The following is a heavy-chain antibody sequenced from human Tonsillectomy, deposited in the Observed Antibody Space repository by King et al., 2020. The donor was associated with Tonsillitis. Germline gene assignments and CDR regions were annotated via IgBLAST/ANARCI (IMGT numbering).Heavy chain of an antibody. V-gene: IGHV1-45*02. CDR2: ITPFNGNT. CDR3: AIPEAAAGPWAFAI. D-gene: IGHD6-13*01. J-gene: IGHJ3*02. Sequence: LQLVQSGAEVKKTGSSVKVSCKASGYTFTYRFLHWVRQAPGQALEWMGWITPFNGNTNYAQNFQDRVTITRDRSMSTAYMELSSLRSDDTAMYYCAIPEAAAGPWAFAIWGQGTMVTVSS. CDR1: GYTFTYRF.